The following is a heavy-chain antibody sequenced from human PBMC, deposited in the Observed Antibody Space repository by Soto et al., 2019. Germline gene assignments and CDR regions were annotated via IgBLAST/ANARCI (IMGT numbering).Heavy chain of an antibody. CDR2: VSDSGGSA. V-gene: IGHV3-23*01. D-gene: IGHD5-18*01. CDR3: AKGTRIQLWFPVDY. J-gene: IGHJ4*02. CDR1: GFTFSSYA. Sequence: PGGSLRLSCAASGFTFSSYAMTWVRQAPGKGLEWVSTVSDSGGSAYYADSVRGRFTVSRDNSKNIFYLHMTRLRVEDTAVYFCAKGTRIQLWFPVDYWGQGTLVPVSS.